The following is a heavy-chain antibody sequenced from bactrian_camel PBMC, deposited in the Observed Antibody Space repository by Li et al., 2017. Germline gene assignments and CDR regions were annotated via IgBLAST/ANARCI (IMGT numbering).Heavy chain of an antibody. CDR1: GDTIGRYC. D-gene: IGHD4*01. CDR2: INSGSSGT. Sequence: HVQLVESGGGSVQVGGSLRLSCVASGDTIGRYCMGWFRQIPDKEREGVAAINSGSSGTAYAESVKGRFTMSRDNAKNTVYLQMNSLKPEDTATYYYAADRSFFTATATDKSEYDYWGQGTQVTVS. CDR3: AADRSFFTATATDKSEYDY. J-gene: IGHJ4*01. V-gene: IGHV3-3*01.